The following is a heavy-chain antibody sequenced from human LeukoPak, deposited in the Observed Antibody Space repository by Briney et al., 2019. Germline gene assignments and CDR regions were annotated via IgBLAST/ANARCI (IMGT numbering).Heavy chain of an antibody. J-gene: IGHJ6*03. CDR2: INHSGST. CDR1: GGSFSGYY. D-gene: IGHD1-1*01. CDR3: ARGRVSSSTWYSTYYYYFYMDV. Sequence: TSETLSLTCAVYGGSFSGYYWSWIRQPPGKGLEWIGEINHSGSTNYNPSLKSRVTISVDTSKNLFSLRLRSVTAADTAVYFCARGRVSSSTWYSTYYYYFYMDVWGKGTTVTASS. V-gene: IGHV4-34*01.